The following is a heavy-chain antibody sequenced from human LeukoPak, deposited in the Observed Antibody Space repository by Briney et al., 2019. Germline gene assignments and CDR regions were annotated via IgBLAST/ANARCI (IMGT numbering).Heavy chain of an antibody. Sequence: PGGSLRLSCAASGFTFSSYWMSWVRQAPGKGLEWVANIKQDGSEKYYVDSVKGRFTISRDNAKNSLYLQMNSLRAEDTAVYYCARLITPHYPPKQQLVAGNYYYYYYMDVWGKGTTVTVSS. J-gene: IGHJ6*03. V-gene: IGHV3-7*01. CDR3: ARLITPHYPPKQQLVAGNYYYYYYMDV. CDR1: GFTFSSYW. D-gene: IGHD6-13*01. CDR2: IKQDGSEK.